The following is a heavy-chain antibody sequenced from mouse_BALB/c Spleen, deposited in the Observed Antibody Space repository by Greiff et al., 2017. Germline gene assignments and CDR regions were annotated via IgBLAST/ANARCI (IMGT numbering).Heavy chain of an antibody. CDR3: ARQPNGYDPYWYFDV. D-gene: IGHD2-2*01. V-gene: IGHV5-6*01. CDR1: GFTFSSYG. CDR2: ISSGGSYT. Sequence: EVQLVESGGDLVKPGGSLKLSCAASGFTFSSYGMSWVRQTPDKRLEWVATISSGGSYTYYPDSVKGRFTISRDNAKNTLYLQMSSLKSEDTAMYDCARQPNGYDPYWYFDVWGAGTTVTVSS. J-gene: IGHJ1*01.